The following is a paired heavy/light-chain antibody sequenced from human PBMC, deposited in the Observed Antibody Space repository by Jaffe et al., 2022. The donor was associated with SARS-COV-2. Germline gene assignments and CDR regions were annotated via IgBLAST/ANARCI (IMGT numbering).Heavy chain of an antibody. CDR3: GRMESGYYYGSGNYYYYTDV. D-gene: IGHD3-10*01. Sequence: QVQLVQSGAEVKKPGASVQVSCKASGYTFTSYGISWVRQAPGQGLEWMGWISEYIGQTKYAQKFQGRVTMTTDTSTNTAYMEVRTLRSDDTAVYYCGRMESGYYYGSGNYYYYTDVWGKGTTVTVSS. CDR2: ISEYIGQT. J-gene: IGHJ6*03. CDR1: GYTFTSYG. V-gene: IGHV1-18*01.
Light chain of an antibody. CDR2: KDT. V-gene: IGLV3-25*03. CDR3: QSADTSGTWV. J-gene: IGLJ3*02. CDR1: ALPKQY. Sequence: SYELTQPPSVSVSPGQTARITCSGDALPKQYASWHQQKPGQAPVVVMFKDTERPSGIPERFSGSSSGTTVTLTIGGVQAEDEADYYCQSADTSGTWVFGGGTKLTVL.